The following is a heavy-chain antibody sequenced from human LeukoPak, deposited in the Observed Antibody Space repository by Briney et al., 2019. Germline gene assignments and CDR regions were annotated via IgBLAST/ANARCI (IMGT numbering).Heavy chain of an antibody. CDR2: INPSGGST. CDR1: GYTFTSYY. Sequence: ASVKVSCKASGYTFTSYYMHWVRQAPGQGLEWMGIINPSGGSTSYAQKFQGRVTMTRDTSTSTVYMELSSLRSEDTAVYYCASSEGAAADYYYYMDVWGKGTTVTASS. V-gene: IGHV1-46*01. CDR3: ASSEGAAADYYYYMDV. D-gene: IGHD6-13*01. J-gene: IGHJ6*03.